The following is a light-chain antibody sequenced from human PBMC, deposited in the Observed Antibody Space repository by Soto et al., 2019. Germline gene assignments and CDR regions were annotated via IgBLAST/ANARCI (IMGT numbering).Light chain of an antibody. J-gene: IGKJ2*01. V-gene: IGKV3-15*01. CDR2: GAS. CDR1: QSISSE. CDR3: QQGHNWPLT. Sequence: EIVMTQSPATLSVSPGERATLSCRASQSISSELAWYQQTPGQPPRLLIYGASTRATGVPARCTGSGSGSDFTLTISGLQSEDFAVYYCQQGHNWPLTFGQGTRLEI.